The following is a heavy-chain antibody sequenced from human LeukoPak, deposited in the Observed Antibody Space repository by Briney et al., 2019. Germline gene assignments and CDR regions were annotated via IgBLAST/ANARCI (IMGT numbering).Heavy chain of an antibody. D-gene: IGHD2-21*02. J-gene: IGHJ4*02. V-gene: IGHV4-59*01. CDR1: NGAISSYY. Sequence: SETLSLTCTVYNGAISSYYWSWVRQPPGKGLEWIGSIYYSGGSNYNPSLTSRVTISVDPSKRQFSLKLTSVAAADTAVYYCARGRRNDYYFDLWGQGTLVTVSS. CDR2: IYYSGGS. CDR3: ARGRRNDYYFDL.